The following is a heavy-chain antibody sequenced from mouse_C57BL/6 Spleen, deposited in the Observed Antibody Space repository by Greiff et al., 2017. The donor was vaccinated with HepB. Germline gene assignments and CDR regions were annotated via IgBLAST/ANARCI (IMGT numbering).Heavy chain of an antibody. D-gene: IGHD2-4*01. J-gene: IGHJ4*01. CDR3: ARPLIYYDYPYAMDY. V-gene: IGHV5-17*01. Sequence: EVQRVESGGGLVKPGGSLKLSCAASGFTFSDYGMHWVRQAPEKGLEWVAYISSGSSTIYYADTVKGRFTISRDNAKNTLFLQMTSLRSEDTAMYYCARPLIYYDYPYAMDYWGQGTSVTVSS. CDR2: ISSGSSTI. CDR1: GFTFSDYG.